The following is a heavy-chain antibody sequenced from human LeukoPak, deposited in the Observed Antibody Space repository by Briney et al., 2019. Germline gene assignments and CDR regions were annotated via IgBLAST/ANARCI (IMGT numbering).Heavy chain of an antibody. CDR3: ATAYYDSSGYYGEYYFDY. CDR2: FDPEDGET. Sequence: ASVKVSCKVSGYTLTELSMHWVRQAPGKGLEWMGGFDPEDGETIYAQKFQGRVTMTEDTSTDTAYMELSSLRSEDTAVYYCATAYYDSSGYYGEYYFDYWGQGTLVTVSS. CDR1: GYTLTELS. J-gene: IGHJ4*02. D-gene: IGHD3-22*01. V-gene: IGHV1-24*01.